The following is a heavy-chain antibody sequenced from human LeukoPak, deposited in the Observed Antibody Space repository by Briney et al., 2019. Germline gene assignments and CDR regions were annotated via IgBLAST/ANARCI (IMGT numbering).Heavy chain of an antibody. CDR1: GFTFSDYN. V-gene: IGHV3-11*01. Sequence: GGSLRLSCAASGFTFSDYNMRWIRQAPGKGLEWVSSISRSGSTKYYADSVKGRFTISRDNAKNSLFLQMNSLRAEDTAVYYCARVLRYCSGGNCFSGGLGYMDVWGKGTTVTISS. J-gene: IGHJ6*03. CDR3: ARVLRYCSGGNCFSGGLGYMDV. D-gene: IGHD2-15*01. CDR2: ISRSGSTK.